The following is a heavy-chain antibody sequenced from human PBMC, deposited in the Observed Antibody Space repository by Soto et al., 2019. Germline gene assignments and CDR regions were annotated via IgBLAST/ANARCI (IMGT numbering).Heavy chain of an antibody. J-gene: IGHJ6*02. CDR2: ISYDGSNK. CDR1: GFTFSSYA. D-gene: IGHD2-15*01. CDR3: ARDQGGGNGMDYYYGMVV. V-gene: IGHV3-30-3*01. Sequence: PGGSLRLSCAASGFTFSSYAMHWVRQAPGKGLEWVAVISYDGSNKYYADSVKGRFTISRDNSKNTLYLQMNSLRAEDTAVYYCARDQGGGNGMDYYYGMVVWGPGTMVTVSS.